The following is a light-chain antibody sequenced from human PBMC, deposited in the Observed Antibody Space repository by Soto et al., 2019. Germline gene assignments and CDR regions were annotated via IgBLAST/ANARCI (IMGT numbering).Light chain of an antibody. J-gene: IGKJ2*01. CDR2: DAS. V-gene: IGKV3-11*01. Sequence: EIIFTQSPATLSLSPGERATLSCSASQRDRTYLAGYQQKPGQAPRLRIYDASNRATGIPARFSGSGSGTDFPLTSSSLEPEDFAVYYCQLRSNWPLFTFGQGTKVEI. CDR1: QRDRTY. CDR3: QLRSNWPLFT.